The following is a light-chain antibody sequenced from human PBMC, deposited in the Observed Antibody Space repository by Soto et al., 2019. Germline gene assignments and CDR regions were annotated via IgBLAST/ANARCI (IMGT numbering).Light chain of an antibody. V-gene: IGLV2-8*01. J-gene: IGLJ2*01. CDR3: SSYGGTNNLL. Sequence: QSALTQPPSASGSPVQSVTISCTGTSSDVGGYKYVSWYQQHPGKAPKLMIFEVHKRPSGVPDRFSGSKSGNTASLTVSGLQAEDEADYYCSSYGGTNNLLFGGGTKLTVL. CDR1: SSDVGGYKY. CDR2: EVH.